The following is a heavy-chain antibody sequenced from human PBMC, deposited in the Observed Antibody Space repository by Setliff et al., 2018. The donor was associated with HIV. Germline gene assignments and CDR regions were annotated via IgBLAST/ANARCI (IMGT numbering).Heavy chain of an antibody. CDR1: GFTVSTYY. V-gene: IGHV3-66*01. CDR2: IYSGGST. Sequence: GESLTISCAASGFTVSTYYMSWVRQAPGKGLEWVSTIYSGGSTYHADSVKGRFFVSRDDAKNSLFLQMNSLKAEDTAVYFCARVRARYSSGWSFDYWGQGTPVTVSS. D-gene: IGHD6-25*01. J-gene: IGHJ4*02. CDR3: ARVRARYSSGWSFDY.